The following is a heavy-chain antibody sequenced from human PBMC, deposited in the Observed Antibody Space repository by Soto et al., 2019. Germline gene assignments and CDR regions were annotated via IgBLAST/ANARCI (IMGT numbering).Heavy chain of an antibody. CDR1: GYTFTSYD. D-gene: IGHD6-13*01. Sequence: ASVKVSCKASGYTFTSYDINWVRQATGQGLEWMGWMNPNSGNTGYAQKFQGRVTMTRNTSVSTAYMELSSLRSEDTAVYYCARGPGSWYYYYMDVWGKGTTVTVSS. J-gene: IGHJ6*03. CDR3: ARGPGSWYYYYMDV. CDR2: MNPNSGNT. V-gene: IGHV1-8*01.